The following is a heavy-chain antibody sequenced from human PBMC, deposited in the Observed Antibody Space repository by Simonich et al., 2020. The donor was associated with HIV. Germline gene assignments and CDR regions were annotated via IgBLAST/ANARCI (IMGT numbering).Heavy chain of an antibody. V-gene: IGHV3-74*01. Sequence: EVQLVESGGALVQPGGSLRLSCAASGFTFSSYGMHWVRQAPGKGVVWGSRISRDGSSTSYADSVKGRFTISRDNAKNTLYLQMNSLRAEDTGVYYCARASGFDPWGQGTLVTVSS. J-gene: IGHJ5*02. CDR1: GFTFSSYG. CDR3: ARASGFDP. CDR2: ISRDGSST.